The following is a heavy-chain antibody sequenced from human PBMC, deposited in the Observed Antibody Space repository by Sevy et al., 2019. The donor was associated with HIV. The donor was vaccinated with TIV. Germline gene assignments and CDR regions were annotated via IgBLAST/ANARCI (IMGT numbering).Heavy chain of an antibody. CDR2: ISYDGSNK. J-gene: IGHJ4*02. Sequence: GGSLRLSCAASGFTFSSYAMHWVRQAPGKGLEWVAVISYDGSNKYYADSVKGRFTNSRDNSKNTLYLQMNSLRAEDTAVYYCARGRIAAAEYYFDYWGQGTLVTVSS. V-gene: IGHV3-30-3*01. CDR1: GFTFSSYA. D-gene: IGHD6-13*01. CDR3: ARGRIAAAEYYFDY.